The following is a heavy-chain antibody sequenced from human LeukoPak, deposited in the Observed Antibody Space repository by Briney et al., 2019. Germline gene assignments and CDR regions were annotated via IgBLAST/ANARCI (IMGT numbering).Heavy chain of an antibody. Sequence: GGSLRLSCAASGFTFSSYSMNWVRQAPGKGLEWVSSISSSSSYIYYADSVKGRFTISRDNAKNSLYLQMNSLRAEDTAVYYWARDRIGYGDSVDYWGQGTLVTVSS. V-gene: IGHV3-21*01. CDR2: ISSSSSYI. CDR3: ARDRIGYGDSVDY. D-gene: IGHD4-17*01. J-gene: IGHJ4*02. CDR1: GFTFSSYS.